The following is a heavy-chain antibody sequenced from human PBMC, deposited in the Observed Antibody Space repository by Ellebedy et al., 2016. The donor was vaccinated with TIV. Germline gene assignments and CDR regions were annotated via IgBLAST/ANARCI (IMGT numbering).Heavy chain of an antibody. CDR2: IYWNDDK. CDR3: AHTTHKTFDC. CDR1: GFSLRTSGVG. V-gene: IGHV2-5*01. Sequence: SGPTLVXPTQTLTLTCTFSGFSLRTSGVGVGWIREPPGKALEWLALIYWNDDKHYSPSLKSRLTITKDTSRNQVVLVMTNMNPVDTATYYCAHTTHKTFDCWGQGTLVAVSS. J-gene: IGHJ4*02.